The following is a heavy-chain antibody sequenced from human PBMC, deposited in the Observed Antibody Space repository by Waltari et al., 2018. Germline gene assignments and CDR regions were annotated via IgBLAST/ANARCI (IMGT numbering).Heavy chain of an antibody. CDR2: IYYSGST. J-gene: IGHJ6*03. CDR1: GGSISSHY. D-gene: IGHD4-17*01. Sequence: QVQLQESGPGLVKPSETLSLTCTVSGGSISSHYWSWIRQPPGKGLEWIGYIYYSGSTNYNPSLKSRVTISVDTSKNQFSLKLSSVTAADTAVYYCAREVTTHEDYYYYMDVWGKGTTVTISS. V-gene: IGHV4-59*11. CDR3: AREVTTHEDYYYYMDV.